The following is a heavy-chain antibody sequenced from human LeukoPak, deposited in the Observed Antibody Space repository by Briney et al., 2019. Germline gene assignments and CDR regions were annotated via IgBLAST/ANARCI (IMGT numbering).Heavy chain of an antibody. D-gene: IGHD3-3*01. Sequence: GGSPRLSCAASGFTFSSYAMSWVRQAPGKGLEWVSAISGSGGSTYYADSVKGRFTISRDNSKNTLYLQMNSLRAEDTAVYYCAKLRFLEWLDNYYYGMDVWGQGTTVTVSS. CDR2: ISGSGGST. J-gene: IGHJ6*02. CDR3: AKLRFLEWLDNYYYGMDV. V-gene: IGHV3-23*01. CDR1: GFTFSSYA.